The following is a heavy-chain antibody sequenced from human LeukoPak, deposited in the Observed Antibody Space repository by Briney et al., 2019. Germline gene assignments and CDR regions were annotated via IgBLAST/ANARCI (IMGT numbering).Heavy chain of an antibody. CDR3: ARVRKYSSSPPDY. CDR1: GFTFSSYS. J-gene: IGHJ4*02. V-gene: IGHV3-21*01. CDR2: ISSSSSYI. Sequence: PGGSLRLSCAASGFTFSSYSMNWVRQAPGKGLEWVSSISSSSSYIYYADSVKGRFTISRDNAKNSLYLQMNSLRAEDTAVYYCARVRKYSSSPPDYWGQGTLVTVSS. D-gene: IGHD6-6*01.